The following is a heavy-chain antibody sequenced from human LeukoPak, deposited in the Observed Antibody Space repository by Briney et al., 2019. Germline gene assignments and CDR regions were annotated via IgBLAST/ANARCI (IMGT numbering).Heavy chain of an antibody. CDR3: ARARSSGSHRVVNAFDV. J-gene: IGHJ3*01. CDR2: ISITSDYI. V-gene: IGHV3-21*01. CDR1: GFTFSSYT. Sequence: GGSLRLSCAASGFTFSSYTMNWVRQAPGKGLEWVSSISITSDYIYYPDSMKGRFTISRDNAKNSLYLQTNSLRAEDTAVYYCARARSSGSHRVVNAFDVWGQGTMVTVSS. D-gene: IGHD1-26*01.